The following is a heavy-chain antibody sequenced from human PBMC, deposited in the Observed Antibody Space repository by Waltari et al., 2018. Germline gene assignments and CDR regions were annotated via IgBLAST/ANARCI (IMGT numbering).Heavy chain of an antibody. Sequence: EVQLVESGGGLVQPRGSLRLSCAASGFTFSSYWISWVRHAPGKGREWVANIKQDGSEKYYVDSVKGRFTISRDNAKNSLYLQMNSLRAEDTAVYYCARVGGIAARPRWFDPWGQGTLVTVSS. D-gene: IGHD6-6*01. J-gene: IGHJ5*02. CDR3: ARVGGIAARPRWFDP. CDR1: GFTFSSYW. CDR2: IKQDGSEK. V-gene: IGHV3-7*01.